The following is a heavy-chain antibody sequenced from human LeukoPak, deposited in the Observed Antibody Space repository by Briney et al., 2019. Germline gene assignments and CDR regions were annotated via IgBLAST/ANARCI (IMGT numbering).Heavy chain of an antibody. CDR3: ARERLDIVATNPFDY. D-gene: IGHD5-12*01. Sequence: GASVKVSCKASGYTFTSYGISWVRQAPGQGLEWMGWISAYNGSTNYAQKLQGRVTMTTDTSTSTAYMELGSLRSDDTAVYYCARERLDIVATNPFDYWGQGTLVTVSS. J-gene: IGHJ4*02. CDR2: ISAYNGST. V-gene: IGHV1-18*01. CDR1: GYTFTSYG.